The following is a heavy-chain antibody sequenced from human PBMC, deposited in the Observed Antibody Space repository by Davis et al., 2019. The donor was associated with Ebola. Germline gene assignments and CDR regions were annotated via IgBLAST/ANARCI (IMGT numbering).Heavy chain of an antibody. Sequence: ASVKVSCKASGYTFTGYNIHWVRQAPGQGLEWMGRIISNSGGTNYAQKFQGRVTMTRDTSISTAYMELSSLRYDDTADYYCARGHNYAHEYWGQGTQVTVSS. CDR3: ARGHNYAHEY. V-gene: IGHV1-2*06. CDR2: IISNSGGT. CDR1: GYTFTGYN. J-gene: IGHJ4*02. D-gene: IGHD4-11*01.